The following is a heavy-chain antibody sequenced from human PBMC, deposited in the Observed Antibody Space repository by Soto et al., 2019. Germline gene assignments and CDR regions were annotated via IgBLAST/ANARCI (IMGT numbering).Heavy chain of an antibody. V-gene: IGHV1-2*04. CDR2: INPNSGGT. D-gene: IGHD2-15*01. CDR1: GYTFTGYY. Sequence: GASVKVSCKASGYTFTGYYMHWVRQAPGQGLEWMGWINPNSGGTNYAQKFQGWVTMTRDTSISTAYMELSRLRSDDTAVYYCARDRGCSGGSCYSGYYYGMDVWGQGTTVTVS. CDR3: ARDRGCSGGSCYSGYYYGMDV. J-gene: IGHJ6*02.